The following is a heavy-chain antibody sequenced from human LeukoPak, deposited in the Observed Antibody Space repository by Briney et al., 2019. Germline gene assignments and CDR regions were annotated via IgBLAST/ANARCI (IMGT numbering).Heavy chain of an antibody. V-gene: IGHV4-59*01. CDR1: GGSISSYY. D-gene: IGHD1-7*01. J-gene: IGHJ5*02. CDR3: AREGNWNYGNWFDP. Sequence: PSETLSLTCTVSGGSISSYYWSWIRQPPGKGLEWIGYIYYSGSTNYNPSLKSRVTISVDTSKNQFFLKLSSVTAADTAVYYCAREGNWNYGNWFDPWGQGTLVTVSS. CDR2: IYYSGST.